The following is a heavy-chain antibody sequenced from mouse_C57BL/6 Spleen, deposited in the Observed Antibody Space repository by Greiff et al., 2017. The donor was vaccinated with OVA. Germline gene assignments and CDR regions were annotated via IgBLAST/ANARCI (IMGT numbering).Heavy chain of an antibody. V-gene: IGHV1-18*01. D-gene: IGHD2-3*01. J-gene: IGHJ3*01. CDR1: GFTFTDYY. CDR3: ARSDGREFAY. Sequence: VQLQQSGPELVKPGASVKIPCKASGFTFTDYYMDWVKQSPGKSLEWIGDINPNNGGTIYNQKFKGKATLTVDKSSSTAYLELRSLTSEDTAVYYCARSDGREFAYWGQGTMVTVSA. CDR2: INPNNGGT.